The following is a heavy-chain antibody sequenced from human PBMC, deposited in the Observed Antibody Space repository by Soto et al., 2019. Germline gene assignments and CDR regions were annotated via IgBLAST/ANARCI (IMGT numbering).Heavy chain of an antibody. J-gene: IGHJ6*02. CDR2: LTASGLNT. V-gene: IGHV3-23*01. CDR3: AKGLGNAKEV. D-gene: IGHD2-8*01. CDR1: GFNFGSYG. Sequence: EVQLLESGGSLLQPGGSLRLSCSVSGFNFGSYGMSWVRQAPGKGLEWVSGLTASGLNTYYTDSVKGRFTISRDNSRNTVYLQMSGLRVEDTAVFHCAKGLGNAKEVWGQGTTATVSS.